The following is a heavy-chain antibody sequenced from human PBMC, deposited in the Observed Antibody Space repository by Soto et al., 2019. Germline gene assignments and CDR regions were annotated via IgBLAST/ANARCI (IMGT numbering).Heavy chain of an antibody. CDR1: GDSVSSNSAA. V-gene: IGHV6-1*01. CDR3: ARAYYDFWSGYSSFDY. Sequence: SQTLSLTCVISGDSVSSNSAAWNWIRQSPSRGLEWLGRTYYRSKWYNDYAVSVKSRITINPDTSKNQFSLQLNSVTPEDTAVYYCARAYYDFWSGYSSFDYWGQGTLVTVSS. J-gene: IGHJ4*02. CDR2: TYYRSKWYN. D-gene: IGHD3-3*01.